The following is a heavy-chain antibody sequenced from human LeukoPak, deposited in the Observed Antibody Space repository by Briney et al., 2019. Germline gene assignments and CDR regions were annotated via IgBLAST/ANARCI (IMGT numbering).Heavy chain of an antibody. Sequence: PSETLSLTCAVYGGSFSGYYWSWIRQSPGKGLEWIGYIYYTGSTTYNPSLKSRVTISVDTSKNQLSLKLSSVTAADTAVYYCARGGYSGYDSFYYYYYYMDVWGKGTTVTISS. V-gene: IGHV4-59*01. CDR1: GGSFSGYY. CDR2: IYYTGST. D-gene: IGHD5-12*01. J-gene: IGHJ6*03. CDR3: ARGGYSGYDSFYYYYYYMDV.